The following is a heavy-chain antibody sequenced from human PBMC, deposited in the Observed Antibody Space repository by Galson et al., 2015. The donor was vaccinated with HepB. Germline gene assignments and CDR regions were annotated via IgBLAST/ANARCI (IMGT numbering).Heavy chain of an antibody. Sequence: SLRLSCAASGFSLNTYNMNWVRQAPGKGLEWVSYISTAGLTIYHADSVKGRFTISRDDAKNSLYLQMNSLRAEDTAVYYCVRGGSTTLNARNFDYWGQGTLVTVSS. V-gene: IGHV3-48*04. J-gene: IGHJ4*02. CDR2: ISTAGLTI. CDR1: GFSLNTYN. CDR3: VRGGSTTLNARNFDY. D-gene: IGHD2-2*01.